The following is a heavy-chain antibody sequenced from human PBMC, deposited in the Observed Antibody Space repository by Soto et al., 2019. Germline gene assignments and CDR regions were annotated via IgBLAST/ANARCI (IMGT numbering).Heavy chain of an antibody. D-gene: IGHD6-6*01. Sequence: GSLKLFCAASGSAFSSYAMSLVRQAPGKGLEWVSAISGSGGSTYYADSVKGRFTISRDNSKNTLYLQMNSLRAEDTAVYYCARGEQLAYGMDVWGQGTKVTVYS. V-gene: IGHV3-23*01. CDR3: ARGEQLAYGMDV. CDR1: GSAFSSYA. CDR2: ISGSGGST. J-gene: IGHJ6*02.